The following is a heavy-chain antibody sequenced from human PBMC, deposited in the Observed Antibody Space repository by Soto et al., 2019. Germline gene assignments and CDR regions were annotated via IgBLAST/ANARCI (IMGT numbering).Heavy chain of an antibody. CDR1: GGSISSSSYY. CDR2: ICYSGST. V-gene: IGHV4-39*01. J-gene: IGHJ5*02. Sequence: SETLSLTCTVSGGSISSSSYYWGWIRQPPGKGLEWIGSICYSGSTYYNPSLKSRVTISVDTSKNQFSLKLSSVTAADTAVYYCARGSGTTGDGFDPWGQGTLVTVSS. CDR3: ARGSGTTGDGFDP. D-gene: IGHD1-7*01.